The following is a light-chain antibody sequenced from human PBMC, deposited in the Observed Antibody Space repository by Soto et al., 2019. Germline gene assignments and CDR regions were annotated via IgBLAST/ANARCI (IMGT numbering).Light chain of an antibody. Sequence: DIQMTQSPSSLSASVGDRVTITCRASQNIATHLSWYQQKSGKAPNLLIHAASSLQSGVPSRFSGSGSGTDFTLTISSLQPEDFATYYCQQYNTYPLTFGGGTTVEIK. CDR1: QNIATH. V-gene: IGKV1-39*01. CDR3: QQYNTYPLT. CDR2: AAS. J-gene: IGKJ4*01.